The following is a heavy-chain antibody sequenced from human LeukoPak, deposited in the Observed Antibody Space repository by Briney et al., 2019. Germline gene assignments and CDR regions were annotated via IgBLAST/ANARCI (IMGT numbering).Heavy chain of an antibody. CDR1: GGSISSSSYY. V-gene: IGHV4-39*01. J-gene: IGHJ4*02. D-gene: IGHD3-10*01. CDR3: ARAKTYTYYYGSAHFDY. Sequence: SETLSLTCTVSGGSISSSSYYWGWIRQPPGKGLEWIGSIYYSGSTYYNPSLKSQVTISVDTSKNQFSLKLSSVTAADTAVYYCARAKTYTYYYGSAHFDYWGQGTLVTVSS. CDR2: IYYSGST.